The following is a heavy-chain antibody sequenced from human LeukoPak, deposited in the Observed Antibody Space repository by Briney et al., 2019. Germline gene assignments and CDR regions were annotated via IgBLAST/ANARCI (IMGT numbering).Heavy chain of an antibody. Sequence: SETLSLTCAVYGGSFSGYYWSWIRQPPGKGLEWIGEINHSGSTNYNPSLKSRVTISVDTSKNQFSLKLSSVTAADTAVYYCARGFRDYDSSGYYSDVWFDPWGQGTLVTVSS. V-gene: IGHV4-34*01. CDR3: ARGFRDYDSSGYYSDVWFDP. D-gene: IGHD3-22*01. J-gene: IGHJ5*02. CDR2: INHSGST. CDR1: GGSFSGYY.